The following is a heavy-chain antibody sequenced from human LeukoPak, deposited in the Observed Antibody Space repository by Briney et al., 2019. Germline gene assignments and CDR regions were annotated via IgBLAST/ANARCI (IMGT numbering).Heavy chain of an antibody. D-gene: IGHD3-16*01. Sequence: PSETLSLTCAVYGGSFSGYYWSWIRQPPGKGLEWIGEINHSGSTNYNPSLKSRVTISVDTSKNQFSLKLSSVTAADTAAYYCARATWGVVYFDYWGQGTLVTVSS. J-gene: IGHJ4*02. CDR3: ARATWGVVYFDY. V-gene: IGHV4-34*01. CDR1: GGSFSGYY. CDR2: INHSGST.